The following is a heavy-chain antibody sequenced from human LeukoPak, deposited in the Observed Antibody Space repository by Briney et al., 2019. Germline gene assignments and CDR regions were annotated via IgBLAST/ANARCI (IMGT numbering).Heavy chain of an antibody. D-gene: IGHD2-15*01. V-gene: IGHV4-39*01. CDR3: AAALDY. CDR1: GDSINSSTYS. J-gene: IGHJ4*02. CDR2: IYYSGNT. Sequence: SETLSLTCTVSGDSINSSTYSWGWIRQPPGKELEYIGSIYYSGNTYYNPSLESRVIISVDTSKNQFSLKLTSVTAADTAVYYCAAALDYWGQGTLVTVSS.